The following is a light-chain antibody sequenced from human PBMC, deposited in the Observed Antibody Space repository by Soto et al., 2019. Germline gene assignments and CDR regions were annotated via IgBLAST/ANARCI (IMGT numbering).Light chain of an antibody. J-gene: IGLJ1*01. V-gene: IGLV2-14*03. Sequence: QSVLTQPASVSGSPGQSITISCTGTSSDVGGYNYVSWYQHHPGKAPKLMIYDVSNRPSGVSNRFSGSKSGNTASLTISGLQPEDEADYSCSSYTTRNTRKIVFGTGTKVTAL. CDR3: SSYTTRNTRKIV. CDR2: DVS. CDR1: SSDVGGYNY.